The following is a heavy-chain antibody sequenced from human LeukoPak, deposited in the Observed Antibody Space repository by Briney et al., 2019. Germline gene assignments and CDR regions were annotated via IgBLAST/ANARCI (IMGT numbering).Heavy chain of an antibody. CDR1: GGSISSGVYY. J-gene: IGHJ5*02. CDR2: IYYSGST. V-gene: IGHV4-31*03. CDR3: ARARAVENWFDP. Sequence: SQTLSLTCTVSGGSISSGVYYWSWIRQHPGKGLEWIGYIYYSGSTYYNPSLKSRVIISVDTSKNQFSLKLSSVTAADTAVYYCARARAVENWFDPWAREPWSPSPQ. D-gene: IGHD5-24*01.